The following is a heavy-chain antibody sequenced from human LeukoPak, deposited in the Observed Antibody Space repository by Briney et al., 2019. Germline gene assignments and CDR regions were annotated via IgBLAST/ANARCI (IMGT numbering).Heavy chain of an antibody. CDR3: ARRDSSSWYYYYYGMDV. CDR1: GYTFTSYN. J-gene: IGHJ6*02. Sequence: ASVKVSCKASGYTFTSYNINWVRQATGQGLEWMGWMNPNSGNSGYAQKFQGRVTMTRNTSISTAYMELSSLRSEDTAVYYCARRDSSSWYYYYYGMDVWGQGTTVTVSS. CDR2: MNPNSGNS. V-gene: IGHV1-8*01. D-gene: IGHD6-13*01.